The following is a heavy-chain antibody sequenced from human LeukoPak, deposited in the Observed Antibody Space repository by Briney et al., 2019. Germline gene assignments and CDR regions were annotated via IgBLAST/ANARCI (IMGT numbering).Heavy chain of an antibody. D-gene: IGHD3-22*01. V-gene: IGHV3-48*03. J-gene: IGHJ4*02. CDR3: ARDHREYYYDSSGYYY. CDR1: GFTFSSYE. CDR2: ISSSGSTI. Sequence: GGSLRLSCAASGFTFSSYEMNWVRQAPGKGLEWVSYISSSGSTIYYADSVKGRFTISRDNAKNSLYLQMNSLRDEDTAVYYCARDHREYYYDSSGYYYWGQGTLVTVSS.